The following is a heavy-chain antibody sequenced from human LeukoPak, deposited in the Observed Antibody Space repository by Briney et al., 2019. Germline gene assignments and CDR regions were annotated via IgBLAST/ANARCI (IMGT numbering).Heavy chain of an antibody. V-gene: IGHV1-8*01. CDR3: ARLIAAAADDI. J-gene: IGHJ3*02. CDR2: MNPNSGNT. D-gene: IGHD6-13*01. Sequence: ASVKVSCKASGYTFTSYDINWVRQATGQGLEWMGWMNPNSGNTGYAQKLQGRVTMTRNTSISTAYMELSSLRSEDTAVYYCARLIAAAADDIWGQGTMVTVSS. CDR1: GYTFTSYD.